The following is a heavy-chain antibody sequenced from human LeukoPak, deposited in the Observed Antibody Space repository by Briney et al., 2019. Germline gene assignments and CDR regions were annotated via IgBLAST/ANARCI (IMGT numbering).Heavy chain of an antibody. CDR1: GFTFSSYA. CDR3: AKDLGVRYFDWLIPGSDY. V-gene: IGHV3-30-3*01. D-gene: IGHD3-9*01. J-gene: IGHJ4*02. Sequence: GRSLRLSCAASGFTFSSYAMHWVRQAPGKGLEWVAVISYDGSNKYYADSVKGRFTISRDNSKNTLYLQMSSLRAEDTAVYYCAKDLGVRYFDWLIPGSDYWGQGTLVTVSS. CDR2: ISYDGSNK.